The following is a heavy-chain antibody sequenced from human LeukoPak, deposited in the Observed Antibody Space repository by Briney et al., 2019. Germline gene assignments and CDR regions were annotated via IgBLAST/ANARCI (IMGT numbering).Heavy chain of an antibody. J-gene: IGHJ6*03. Sequence: SETLSLTCTVSGGSISSSSYYWSWIRQPPGKGLEWIGEINHSGSTNYNPSLKSRVTISVDTSKNQFSLKLSSVTAADTAVYYCARSYYDSSGYYFGPYYYYYMDVWGKGTTVTISS. CDR1: GGSISSSSYY. V-gene: IGHV4-39*07. CDR2: INHSGST. CDR3: ARSYYDSSGYYFGPYYYYYMDV. D-gene: IGHD3-22*01.